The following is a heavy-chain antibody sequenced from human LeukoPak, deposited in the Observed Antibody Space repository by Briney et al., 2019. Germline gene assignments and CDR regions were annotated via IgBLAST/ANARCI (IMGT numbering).Heavy chain of an antibody. CDR1: GGSISSGGYY. V-gene: IGHV4-31*03. J-gene: IGHJ5*02. CDR3: ARFSGWPPWFDP. Sequence: SETLSLTCTVSGGSISSGGYYWSWIRQHPGKGLEWIGYIYYSGSTYYNPSLKSRVTISVDTSKNQFSLKLSSVTAADTAVYYCARFSGWPPWFDPWGQGTLVTVSS. D-gene: IGHD6-19*01. CDR2: IYYSGST.